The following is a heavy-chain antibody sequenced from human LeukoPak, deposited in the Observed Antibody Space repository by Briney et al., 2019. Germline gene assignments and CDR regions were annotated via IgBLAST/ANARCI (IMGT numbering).Heavy chain of an antibody. J-gene: IGHJ6*02. CDR1: GYTFSNYA. Sequence: ASVSVSCKASGYTFSNYAMHWVRQAPGQRLEWMGWINAGNGNTKYSQKFQGRVTITRDTSASTAYMELSSLRSEDTAVYYCARVYYSPATRYGMDVWGQGTTVTVSS. V-gene: IGHV1-3*01. CDR3: ARVYYSPATRYGMDV. D-gene: IGHD3-22*01. CDR2: INAGNGNT.